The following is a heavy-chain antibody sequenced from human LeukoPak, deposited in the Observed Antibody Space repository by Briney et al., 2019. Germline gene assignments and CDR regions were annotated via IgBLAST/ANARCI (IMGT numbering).Heavy chain of an antibody. D-gene: IGHD1-1*01. Sequence: KPSETLSLTCTVSGGSISSYYWSWIRQPPGKGPEWIGFIYYIGNTNYNPSLKSRVTISVDTSKNQFSLKLSSVTAADTAVYYCARDRGTWNDDGFDYWGQGTLVTVSS. CDR3: ARDRGTWNDDGFDY. V-gene: IGHV4-59*12. J-gene: IGHJ4*02. CDR1: GGSISSYY. CDR2: IYYIGNT.